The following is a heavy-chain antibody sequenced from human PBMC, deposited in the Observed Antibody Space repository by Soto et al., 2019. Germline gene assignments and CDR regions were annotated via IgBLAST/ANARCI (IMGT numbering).Heavy chain of an antibody. V-gene: IGHV1-3*01. CDR1: GYSFSNYA. CDR3: ARGHLAVVPVASWYYYLDV. Sequence: QAQRVQSGAEVEKPGASVKVSCKASGYSFSNYAVHWVRQAPGQRLEWMGWVNAGNGNTRYSQNFQGRVTLTRDTSARTAYLVLSSLRSEDTAVYYGARGHLAVVPVASWYYYLDVWGKGTTVTVSS. CDR2: VNAGNGNT. D-gene: IGHD2-2*01. J-gene: IGHJ6*03.